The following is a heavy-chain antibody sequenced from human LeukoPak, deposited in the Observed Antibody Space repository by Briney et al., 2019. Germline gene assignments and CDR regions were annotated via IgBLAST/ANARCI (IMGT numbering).Heavy chain of an antibody. J-gene: IGHJ4*02. CDR3: ARNGYTSGWYRN. V-gene: IGHV3-53*01. D-gene: IGHD6-19*01. Sequence: GGSLRPSCAASGFTVSSNYMSWVRQAPGKGLEWVSTIYSGGSTYYADSVKGRFTISRDTSKNTLYLQMNSLRGEDTAVYYCARNGYTSGWYRNWGQGTLVTVSS. CDR2: IYSGGST. CDR1: GFTVSSNY.